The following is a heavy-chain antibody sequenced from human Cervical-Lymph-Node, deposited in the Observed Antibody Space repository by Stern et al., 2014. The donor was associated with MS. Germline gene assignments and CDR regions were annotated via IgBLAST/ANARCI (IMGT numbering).Heavy chain of an antibody. Sequence: VQLEESGAEVKKPGASVKVSCKASGYTFTSYYMHWVRQAPGQGLEWMGIINPSGGSTRYAQKFQGRVTMTRDTSTSTVYMELSGLRSEDTAVYYCARQNYYDSSGYYPPGYWGQGTLVTVSS. V-gene: IGHV1-46*03. J-gene: IGHJ4*02. D-gene: IGHD3-22*01. CDR3: ARQNYYDSSGYYPPGY. CDR2: INPSGGST. CDR1: GYTFTSYY.